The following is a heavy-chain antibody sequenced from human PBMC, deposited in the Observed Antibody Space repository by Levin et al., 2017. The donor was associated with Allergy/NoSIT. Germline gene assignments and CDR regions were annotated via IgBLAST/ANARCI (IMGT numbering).Heavy chain of an antibody. CDR3: AKDSSPRDAFDI. CDR2: ISYDGSNK. V-gene: IGHV3-30*18. CDR1: GFTFSSYG. D-gene: IGHD6-6*01. J-gene: IGHJ3*02. Sequence: PGGSLRLSCAASGFTFSSYGMHWVRQAPGKGLEWVAVISYDGSNKYYADSVKGRFTISRDNSKNTLYLQMNSLRAEDTAVYYCAKDSSPRDAFDIWGQGTMVTVSS.